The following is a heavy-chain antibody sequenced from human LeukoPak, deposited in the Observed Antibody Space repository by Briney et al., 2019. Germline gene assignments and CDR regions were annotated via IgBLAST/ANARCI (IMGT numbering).Heavy chain of an antibody. CDR2: SCSDGST. D-gene: IGHD1-26*01. CDR1: GFIVSGDF. CDR3: ARERGRGRDSPWFDY. V-gene: IGHV3-53*01. Sequence: GGSLRLSCAASGFIVSGDFMSWVRQAPGKGLEWVPVSCSDGSTYYADSVKGRFTISRDNSKNTLDLQMTGLRAEDTAVYYCARERGRGRDSPWFDYWGQGTLVTVSS. J-gene: IGHJ4*02.